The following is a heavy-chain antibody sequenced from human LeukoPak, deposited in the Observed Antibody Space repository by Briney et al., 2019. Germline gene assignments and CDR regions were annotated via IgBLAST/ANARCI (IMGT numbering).Heavy chain of an antibody. CDR2: NYYSGST. V-gene: IGHV4-59*01. CDR3: ARDGSSGWRSWFDP. J-gene: IGHJ5*02. CDR1: GGSISDYY. Sequence: SETLSLTCTVSGGSISDYYWSWIRQPPGKGLEWIGYNYYSGSTNYNPSLKSRVTISVDTSKNQFSLKLSSVTAADTAVYYCARDGSSGWRSWFDPWGQGTLVTVSS. D-gene: IGHD6-19*01.